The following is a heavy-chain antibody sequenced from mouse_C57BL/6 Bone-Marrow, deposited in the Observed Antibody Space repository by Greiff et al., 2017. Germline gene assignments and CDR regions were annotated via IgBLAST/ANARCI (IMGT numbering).Heavy chain of an antibody. J-gene: IGHJ4*01. Sequence: DVKLVESGGGLVKPGGSLKLSCAASGFTFSSYAMSWVRQTPEKRLEWVATISDGGSYTYYPDNVKGRFTISRDNAKNNLYLQMSHLKSEDTAMYYCARGEGIYYGYDDAMDYWGQGTSVTVSS. CDR3: ARGEGIYYGYDDAMDY. V-gene: IGHV5-4*03. D-gene: IGHD2-2*01. CDR1: GFTFSSYA. CDR2: ISDGGSYT.